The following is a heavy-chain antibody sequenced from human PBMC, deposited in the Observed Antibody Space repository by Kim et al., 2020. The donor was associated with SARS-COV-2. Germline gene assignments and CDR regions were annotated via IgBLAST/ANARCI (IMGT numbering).Heavy chain of an antibody. Sequence: SQTLSLTCAISADSVSTNSGAWHWIRQSPSRGLEWLGRTYYRSKWYYDYAVSVKSRITINADTSKNQFSLQLDSLTPEDTAVYYCARKKSSYILDIWGQGTTVTVSS. CDR3: ARKKSSYILDI. V-gene: IGHV6-1*01. CDR1: ADSVSTNSGA. CDR2: TYYRSKWYY. D-gene: IGHD1-26*01. J-gene: IGHJ6*02.